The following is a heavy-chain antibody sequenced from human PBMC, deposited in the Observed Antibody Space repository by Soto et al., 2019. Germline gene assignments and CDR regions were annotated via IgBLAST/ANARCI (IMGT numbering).Heavy chain of an antibody. CDR3: ARTTAVPNTLRSRYFFDY. V-gene: IGHV4-34*01. D-gene: IGHD4-17*01. CDR1: SGSLSGYY. Sequence: SETLSLTCSLYSGSLSGYYWSWIRQPPGKGLEWIGEISPSGTTNYNPSLKSRVTISVDLSKNQFSLRLSSVTTADTALYYCARTTAVPNTLRSRYFFDYWGQGTLVTVSS. J-gene: IGHJ4*02. CDR2: ISPSGTT.